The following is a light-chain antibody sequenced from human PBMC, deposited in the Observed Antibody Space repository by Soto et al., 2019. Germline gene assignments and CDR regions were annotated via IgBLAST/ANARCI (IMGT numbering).Light chain of an antibody. CDR2: EVS. CDR1: SSDVGSYNL. V-gene: IGLV2-23*02. Sequence: ALTQPASVSGSPGQSITISCTGTSSDVGSYNLVSWYQQHPGKAPKLMIYEVSKRPSGVSNRFSGSKSGNTASLTISGLQAEDEADYYCCSYAGSSTNVFGTGTKVTVL. J-gene: IGLJ1*01. CDR3: CSYAGSSTNV.